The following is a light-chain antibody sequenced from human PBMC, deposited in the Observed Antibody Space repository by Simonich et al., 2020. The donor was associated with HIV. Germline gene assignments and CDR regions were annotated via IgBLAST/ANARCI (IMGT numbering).Light chain of an antibody. CDR1: QSVAIN. V-gene: IGKV3-15*01. Sequence: EIVMTQSPATLSVSPGERATLSCRTSQSVAINLTWYQQKPGQAPRLLIYGASSRATGIPARFSGSGFGTQFTLTISSMQSEDFEVYYCQQYNNWPRTFGQGTKVEIK. CDR2: GAS. J-gene: IGKJ1*01. CDR3: QQYNNWPRT.